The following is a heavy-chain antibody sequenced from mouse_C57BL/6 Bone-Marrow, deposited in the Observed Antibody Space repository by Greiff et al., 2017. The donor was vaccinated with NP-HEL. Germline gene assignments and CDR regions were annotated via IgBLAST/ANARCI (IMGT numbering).Heavy chain of an antibody. V-gene: IGHV2-2*01. D-gene: IGHD1-1*01. CDR1: GFSLTSYG. Sequence: TISGFSLTSYGVHWVRQSPGKGLEWLGVIWSGGSTDYNAAFISRLSISKDNSKSQVFFKMNSLQADDTAIYYCARGITTVVARAMDYWGQGTSVTVSS. CDR3: ARGITTVVARAMDY. J-gene: IGHJ4*01. CDR2: IWSGGST.